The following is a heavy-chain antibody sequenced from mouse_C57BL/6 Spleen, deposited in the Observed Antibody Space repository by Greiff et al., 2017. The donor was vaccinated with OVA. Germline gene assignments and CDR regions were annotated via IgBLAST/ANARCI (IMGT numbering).Heavy chain of an antibody. CDR3: AREENYYGSSYPYFDY. CDR2: INPSNGGT. J-gene: IGHJ2*01. V-gene: IGHV1-53*01. CDR1: GYTFTSYW. Sequence: VQLQQSGTELVKPGASVKLSCKASGYTFTSYWMHWVKQRPGQGLEWIGNINPSNGGTNYNEKFKSKATLTVDKSSSTAYMQLSSLTSEDSAVYYCAREENYYGSSYPYFDYWGQGTTLTVSS. D-gene: IGHD1-1*01.